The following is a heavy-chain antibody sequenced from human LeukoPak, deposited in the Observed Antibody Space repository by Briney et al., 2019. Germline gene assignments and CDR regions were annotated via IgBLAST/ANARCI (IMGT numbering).Heavy chain of an antibody. Sequence: GGSLRLSCAASGFTFSTYGMHWVRQAPGEGLEWVAVISFDGSNKYYADSVKGRFTISRDNSKNTLDLQMNSLRGEDTAVYYCAKSPRTGNYYYGMDVWGQGTTVTVSS. J-gene: IGHJ6*02. CDR3: AKSPRTGNYYYGMDV. V-gene: IGHV3-30*18. D-gene: IGHD1-14*01. CDR2: ISFDGSNK. CDR1: GFTFSTYG.